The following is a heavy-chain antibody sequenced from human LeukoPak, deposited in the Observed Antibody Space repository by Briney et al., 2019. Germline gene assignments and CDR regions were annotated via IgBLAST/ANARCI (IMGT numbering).Heavy chain of an antibody. J-gene: IGHJ3*02. D-gene: IGHD6-13*01. V-gene: IGHV3-21*01. CDR2: ISGSSYYI. Sequence: PGGSLRLSCAASGFTFSSYAMSWVRQAPGKGLEWVSSISGSSYYIYYADSVKGRFTISRDNAKNSLYLQMNSLRAEDAAVYYCAGSPHDAFDIWGQGTMVTVSS. CDR1: GFTFSSYA. CDR3: AGSPHDAFDI.